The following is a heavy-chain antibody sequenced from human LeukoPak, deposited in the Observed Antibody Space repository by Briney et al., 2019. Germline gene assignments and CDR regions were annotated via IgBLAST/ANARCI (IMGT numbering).Heavy chain of an antibody. CDR3: ARDLTYYYGSGNHRANWFDP. D-gene: IGHD3-10*01. V-gene: IGHV4-38-2*02. CDR2: IYHSGST. Sequence: PSETLSLTCTVSGYSISSGYYWGWIRQPPGKGLEWIGSIYHSGSTYYNPSLKSRVTISVDTSKNQFSLKLSSVTAADTAVYYCARDLTYYYGSGNHRANWFDPWGQGTLVTVSS. J-gene: IGHJ5*02. CDR1: GYSISSGYY.